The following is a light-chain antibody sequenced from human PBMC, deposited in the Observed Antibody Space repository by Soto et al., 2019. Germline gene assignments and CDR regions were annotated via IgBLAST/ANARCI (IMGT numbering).Light chain of an antibody. J-gene: IGLJ2*01. Sequence: QSVLTQPASVSGSPGQSITISCTGGSSDIGGYNYVSWYQQHPGKAPKLIIYEVSNRPSGVSHRFSGSKSGNTASLTISGLQAEDEADYYCNSYTSRSTRVVFGGGTKLTVL. CDR3: NSYTSRSTRVV. V-gene: IGLV2-14*01. CDR1: SSDIGGYNY. CDR2: EVS.